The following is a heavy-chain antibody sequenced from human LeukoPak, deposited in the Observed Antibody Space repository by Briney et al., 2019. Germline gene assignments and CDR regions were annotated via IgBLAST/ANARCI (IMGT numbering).Heavy chain of an antibody. Sequence: GGSLRLSCAASGFTINTNYMSWVRQAPGKGLEWVSGIYTGNSTIYADSVRGRFTIYRHNSKNTFYLQMNSLRAEDTAVYYCVGYHSESPAPWGQGTLVTDSS. J-gene: IGHJ5*02. CDR2: IYTGNST. D-gene: IGHD3-10*01. V-gene: IGHV3-53*01. CDR3: VGYHSESPAP. CDR1: GFTINTNY.